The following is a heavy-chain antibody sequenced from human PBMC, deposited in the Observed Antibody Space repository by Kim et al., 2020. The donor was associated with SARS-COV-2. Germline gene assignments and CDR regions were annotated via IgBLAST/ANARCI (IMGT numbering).Heavy chain of an antibody. CDR3: ARAPMIVVVINAFDI. J-gene: IGHJ3*02. D-gene: IGHD3-22*01. Sequence: SETLSLACTVSGGSISSGGYYWSWIRQHPGKGLEWIGYIYYSGSTYYNPSLKSRVTISVDTSKNQFSLKLSSVTAADTAVYYCARAPMIVVVINAFDIWGQGTMVTVSS. CDR2: IYYSGST. CDR1: GGSISSGGYY. V-gene: IGHV4-31*03.